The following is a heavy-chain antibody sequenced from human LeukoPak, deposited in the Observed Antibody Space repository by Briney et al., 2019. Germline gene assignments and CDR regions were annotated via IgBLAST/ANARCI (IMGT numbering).Heavy chain of an antibody. V-gene: IGHV1-24*01. Sequence: ASVKVSCKVSGYTLTELSMHWVRQAPGKGLEWMGGFDPEDGETIYAQKFQGRVTMTEDTSTDTAYMELSSLRSEDTAVYYCATYTYCSGGSCYSRPEDTFDHWGQGTLVTVSS. CDR2: FDPEDGET. CDR3: ATYTYCSGGSCYSRPEDTFDH. J-gene: IGHJ4*02. D-gene: IGHD2-15*01. CDR1: GYTLTELS.